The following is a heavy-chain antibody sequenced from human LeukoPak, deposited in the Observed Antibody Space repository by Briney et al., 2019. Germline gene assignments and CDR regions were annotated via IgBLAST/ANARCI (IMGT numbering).Heavy chain of an antibody. Sequence: GASVKVSCKASGGSFSRYAISWVRQAPGQGLEWMGGIIPIFGTANYAQKFQGRVTNTADESTRTAYMELRTLRSEDTAIYYCARGSGETGGYYYVYWGRGTPVTVSS. CDR2: IIPIFGTA. J-gene: IGHJ4*02. CDR3: ARGSGETGGYYYVY. V-gene: IGHV1-69*13. D-gene: IGHD3-22*01. CDR1: GGSFSRYA.